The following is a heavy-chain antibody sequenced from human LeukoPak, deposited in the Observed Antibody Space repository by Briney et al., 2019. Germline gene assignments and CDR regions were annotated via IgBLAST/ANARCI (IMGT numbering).Heavy chain of an antibody. CDR2: IKTDGSEK. J-gene: IGHJ6*04. Sequence: GGSLRLSCVASGFTFSTYWMSWVRQAPGKGLEWVANIKTDGSEKIYVDSLKGRFTISRDNAKNSLYLQMNSLRAEDTAVYYCAELGITMIGGVWGKGTTVTISS. D-gene: IGHD3-10*02. V-gene: IGHV3-7*01. CDR1: GFTFSTYW. CDR3: AELGITMIGGV.